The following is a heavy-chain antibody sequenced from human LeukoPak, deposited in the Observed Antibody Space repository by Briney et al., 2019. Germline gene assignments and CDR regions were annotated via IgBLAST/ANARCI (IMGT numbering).Heavy chain of an antibody. J-gene: IGHJ4*02. CDR2: IGSRSTSI. CDR3: AKDANEDYDSSGYYKTHFDY. CDR1: GFTFTSHS. V-gene: IGHV3-21*04. Sequence: GGSLRLSCAASGFTFTSHSMNWVRQAPGKGLEWVSSIGSRSTSIYYADSVKGRFTISRDNAKNSLYLQMNSLRAEDTAVYYCAKDANEDYDSSGYYKTHFDYWGQGTLVTVSS. D-gene: IGHD3-22*01.